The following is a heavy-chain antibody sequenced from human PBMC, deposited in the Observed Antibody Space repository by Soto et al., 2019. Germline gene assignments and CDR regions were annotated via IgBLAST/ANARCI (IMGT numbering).Heavy chain of an antibody. CDR2: ISESSSNT. J-gene: IGHJ5*01. CDR1: GLTFSRHA. CDR3: AKKPNGFDS. V-gene: IGHV3-23*01. Sequence: EVQLLEPGGGLVQPGGSLRLSCAASGLTFSRHAMAWVRQAPGKGLEWLSSISESSSNTYYADSVKGRFTISKDNSKNMLYLQMNSLRDEDTAVYYCAKKPNGFDSWGQGTLVTVSS.